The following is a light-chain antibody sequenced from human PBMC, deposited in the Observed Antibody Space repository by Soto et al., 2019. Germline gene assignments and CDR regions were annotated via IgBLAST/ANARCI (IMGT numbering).Light chain of an antibody. Sequence: EIVLTQSPATLSLSPGERATLSCRASQSVSRYLAWYQQKPVQAPRFLIYDASSRATGIPARFSGSGSGTDFTLTISSLEPEDFAVYYCQQRSNWPPITFGQGTRREIK. V-gene: IGKV3-11*01. CDR2: DAS. CDR1: QSVSRY. J-gene: IGKJ5*01. CDR3: QQRSNWPPIT.